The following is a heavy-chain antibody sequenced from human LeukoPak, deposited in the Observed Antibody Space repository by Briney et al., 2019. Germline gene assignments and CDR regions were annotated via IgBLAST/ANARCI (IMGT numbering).Heavy chain of an antibody. J-gene: IGHJ3*02. CDR1: GGSISSYY. V-gene: IGHV4-59*12. CDR2: IYSSGST. Sequence: SETLSLTCTVSGGSISSYYWSWIRQPPGKGLEWIGSIYSSGSTYYNPSLKSRVIIMIDTPKNHFSLTLSSVTAADTAVYYCARSDGYGLVGIWGQGTMVTVSS. D-gene: IGHD5-18*01. CDR3: ARSDGYGLVGI.